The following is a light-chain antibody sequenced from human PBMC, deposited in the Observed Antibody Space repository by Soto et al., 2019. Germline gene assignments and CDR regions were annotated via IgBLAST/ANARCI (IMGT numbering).Light chain of an antibody. CDR3: QQYNTYSVT. V-gene: IGKV1-5*01. J-gene: IGKJ4*01. Sequence: DIPVTQYSSPLSSTLREKGTKTFRASQNIIRWLAWYQQKPGKAPRLLIYDASSLESGVPSRFSGSGSGTEFTLTISSLQPDDFATYYCQQYNTYSVTFGGGTKV. CDR1: QNIIRW. CDR2: DAS.